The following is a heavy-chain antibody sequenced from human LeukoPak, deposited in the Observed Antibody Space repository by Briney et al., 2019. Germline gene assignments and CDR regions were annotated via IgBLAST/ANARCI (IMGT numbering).Heavy chain of an antibody. V-gene: IGHV3-23*01. D-gene: IGHD1-26*01. CDR2: ITGSGGST. CDR1: GFTFSSYG. Sequence: PGGSLRLSCAASGFTFSSYGMSWVRQAPGKGLEWVSAITGSGGSTYYAGSVKGRFTISRDNSRNTLYLQMNNLRVEDTAVYYCAKDRRVGATNYFDYWGQGTLVTVSS. J-gene: IGHJ4*02. CDR3: AKDRRVGATNYFDY.